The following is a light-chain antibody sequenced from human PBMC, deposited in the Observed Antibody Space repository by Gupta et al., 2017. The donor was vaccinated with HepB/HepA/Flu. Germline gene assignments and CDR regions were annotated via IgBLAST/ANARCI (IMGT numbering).Light chain of an antibody. V-gene: IGLV1-40*01. CDR2: GNV. CDR1: SSNIGAGFD. Sequence: QSVLTQPPSVSGAPGQRVTPSCTGSSSNIGAGFDFHWYQHLPGTAPRLLIYGNVNRPSGVPDRFSGSKSGTSASLAITGLQAEDEADYYCQSFDNSLSVVVFGGGTKLTVL. CDR3: QSFDNSLSVVV. J-gene: IGLJ2*01.